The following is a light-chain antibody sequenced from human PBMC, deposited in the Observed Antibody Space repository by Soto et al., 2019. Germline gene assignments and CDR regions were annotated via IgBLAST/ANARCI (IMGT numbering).Light chain of an antibody. V-gene: IGKV3-15*01. CDR3: EQYNNWPPYT. CDR2: GAS. CDR1: QSVSSN. Sequence: EIVMTQSPATLSVSPGERATLSCRASQSVSSNLAWYQQKPGQAPRLLIYGASTRATGIPARFSGSGSGTECSLTISSLQSEDLAVYSCEQYNNWPPYTFGQGTQLEIE. J-gene: IGKJ2*01.